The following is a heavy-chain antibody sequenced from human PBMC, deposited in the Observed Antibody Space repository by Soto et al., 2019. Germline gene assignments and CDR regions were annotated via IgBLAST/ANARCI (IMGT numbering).Heavy chain of an antibody. CDR1: GFTFSNYW. Sequence: EVQLVESGGGLVQPGGSLRLSCAASGFTFSNYWMYWVRQAPGKGLECVSRINSDGSVSSYADSVKGRLTISRDNVKNTLELQMDSLRAEDTAVYYCARGDCVGGTGYSLAGSFYYYMDVWGKGTTVNVFS. CDR2: INSDGSVS. V-gene: IGHV3-74*02. D-gene: IGHD2-15*01. CDR3: ARGDCVGGTGYSLAGSFYYYMDV. J-gene: IGHJ6*03.